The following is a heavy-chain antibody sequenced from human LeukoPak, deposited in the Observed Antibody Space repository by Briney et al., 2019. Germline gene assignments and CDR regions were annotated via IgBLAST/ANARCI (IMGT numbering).Heavy chain of an antibody. J-gene: IGHJ3*02. D-gene: IGHD6-13*01. CDR2: IYYSGST. Sequence: SETLSLTCTVSGGSISSYYWSWIRQPPGKGLEWIGYIYYSGSTNYNPSLKSRVTISVDTSKNQFSLKLSSVTAADTAVYYCARDSSSWHDDAFDIWGQGTMVTVSS. CDR1: GGSISSYY. CDR3: ARDSSSWHDDAFDI. V-gene: IGHV4-59*01.